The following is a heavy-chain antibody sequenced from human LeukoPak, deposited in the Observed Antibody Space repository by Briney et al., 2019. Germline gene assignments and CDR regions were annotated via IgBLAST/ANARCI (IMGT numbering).Heavy chain of an antibody. CDR3: ARDKGTNIAVAGTGHYYYYYYMDV. D-gene: IGHD6-19*01. Sequence: PGGSLRLSCAASGFTFSSYWMSWVRQAPGKGLEWVANIKQDGSEKYYVDSVKGRFTISRDNAKNSLYLQMNSLRAEDTAVYYCARDKGTNIAVAGTGHYYYYYYMDVWGKGTTVTVSS. CDR1: GFTFSSYW. J-gene: IGHJ6*03. CDR2: IKQDGSEK. V-gene: IGHV3-7*01.